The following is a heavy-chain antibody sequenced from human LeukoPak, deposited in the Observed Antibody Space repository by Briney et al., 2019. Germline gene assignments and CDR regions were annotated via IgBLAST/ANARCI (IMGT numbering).Heavy chain of an antibody. V-gene: IGHV4-39*07. Sequence: PSETLSLTCTVSGGSISSSSYYWGWIRQPPGKGLEWIGSIYYTGSGSSYYNPSLRSRVTISVDTSKNQFSLKVTSVTAADTAVYYCASTPSAAGTSYFDYWGQGALVTVSS. CDR2: IYYTGSGSS. CDR3: ASTPSAAGTSYFDY. CDR1: GGSISSSSYY. D-gene: IGHD6-13*01. J-gene: IGHJ4*02.